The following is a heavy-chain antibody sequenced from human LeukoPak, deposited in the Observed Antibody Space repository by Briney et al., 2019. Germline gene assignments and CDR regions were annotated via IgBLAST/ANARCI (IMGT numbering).Heavy chain of an antibody. V-gene: IGHV3-48*04. CDR1: GFTFSSYA. J-gene: IGHJ6*04. Sequence: PGGSLRLSCAASGFTFSSYAMSWVRQAPGKGLEWVAAISGSGGSTIYYADSVKGRFTISRDNAKNSLYLQMNSLRAEDTAVYYCARWNLRGRVPAAMYVWGKGTTVTVSS. CDR3: ARWNLRGRVPAAMYV. D-gene: IGHD2-2*01. CDR2: ISGSGGSTI.